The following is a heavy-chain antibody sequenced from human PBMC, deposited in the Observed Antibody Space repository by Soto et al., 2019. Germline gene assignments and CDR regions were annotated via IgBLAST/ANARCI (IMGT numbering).Heavy chain of an antibody. J-gene: IGHJ6*02. V-gene: IGHV3-48*02. CDR3: ARDWRGYCISTSCPREVYYYYGMDV. CDR1: GFTFSSYS. D-gene: IGHD2-2*01. Sequence: PGGSLRLSCAASGFTFSSYSMNWVRQAPGKGLEWVSYISSSSSTIYYADSVKGRFTISRDNAKNSLYLQMNSLRDEDTAVYYCARDWRGYCISTSCPREVYYYYGMDVWGQGTTVTVSS. CDR2: ISSSSSTI.